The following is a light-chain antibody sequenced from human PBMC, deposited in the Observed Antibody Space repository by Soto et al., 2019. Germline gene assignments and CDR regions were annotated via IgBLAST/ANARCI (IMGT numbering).Light chain of an antibody. CDR3: QQYYSYLT. J-gene: IGKJ4*01. V-gene: IGKV1-8*01. CDR2: AAS. Sequence: AIRITQSTSSFSSSTGDRVAITCLASQGISSYLAWYQQKPGKAPKLLIYAASTLQSGVPSRFSGSGSGTDFTLTISCLQSEDFATYYCQQYYSYLTFGGGTKVDIK. CDR1: QGISSY.